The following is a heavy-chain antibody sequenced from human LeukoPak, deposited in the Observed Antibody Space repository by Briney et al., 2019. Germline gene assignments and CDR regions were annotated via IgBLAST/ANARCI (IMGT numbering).Heavy chain of an antibody. D-gene: IGHD2/OR15-2a*01. V-gene: IGHV3-23*01. Sequence: GGTLRLSCAASGITFRSYGMSWVRQAPGKGLEWVSFISGSGGSSHYADSVKGRFTISRDNSKNTLSLQMNSLRAEDTAVYYCAKDFLRSTYYFDYWGQGTLVTVSS. CDR3: AKDFLRSTYYFDY. J-gene: IGHJ4*02. CDR2: ISGSGGSS. CDR1: GITFRSYG.